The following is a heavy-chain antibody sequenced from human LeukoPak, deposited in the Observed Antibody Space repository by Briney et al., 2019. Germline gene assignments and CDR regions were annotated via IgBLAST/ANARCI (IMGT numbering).Heavy chain of an antibody. CDR2: IRSKTYDETT. Sequence: PGRSLRLSCTASGLTFGDYAMSWVRRAPGKGLEWVGFIRSKTYDETTEYAASVKGRFTISRDDSKSTAYLQMNSLKTEDTAVYYCAGTPRGYSYGFPDYWGQGTLVTVSS. CDR3: AGTPRGYSYGFPDY. J-gene: IGHJ4*02. V-gene: IGHV3-49*04. CDR1: GLTFGDYA. D-gene: IGHD5-18*01.